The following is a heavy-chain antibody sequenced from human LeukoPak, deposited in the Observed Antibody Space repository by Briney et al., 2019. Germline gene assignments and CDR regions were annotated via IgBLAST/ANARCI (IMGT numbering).Heavy chain of an antibody. J-gene: IGHJ3*02. Sequence: ASVTVSCKASGYTFTSYDINWVRQATGQGLEWMGWMNPNSGNTGYAQKFQGRVTITRNTSISTAYMELSSLRSEDTAVYYCARVSLGGARVVWGAFDIWGQGTVVTVSS. V-gene: IGHV1-8*03. CDR3: ARVSLGGARVVWGAFDI. CDR1: GYTFTSYD. CDR2: MNPNSGNT. D-gene: IGHD2-21*01.